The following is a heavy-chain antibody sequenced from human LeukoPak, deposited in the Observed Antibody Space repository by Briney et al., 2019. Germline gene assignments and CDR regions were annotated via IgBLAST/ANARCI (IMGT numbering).Heavy chain of an antibody. D-gene: IGHD2/OR15-2a*01. CDR3: VSFYETY. Sequence: GGSLRLSCAASGFTFSSYAMHWVRQAPGKGLEWVAAISASGSATSYADSVRGRFTISRDNSKSTTYLQMNSLRAEDTAVYYCVSFYETYWGRGTLVTVSS. CDR2: ISASGSAT. CDR1: GFTFSSYA. V-gene: IGHV3-23*01. J-gene: IGHJ4*02.